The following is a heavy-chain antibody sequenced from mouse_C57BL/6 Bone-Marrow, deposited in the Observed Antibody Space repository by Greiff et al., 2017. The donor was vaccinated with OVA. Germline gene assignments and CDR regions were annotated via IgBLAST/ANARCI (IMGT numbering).Heavy chain of an antibody. D-gene: IGHD2-5*01. CDR2: ISRGGSYT. CDR1: GFTFSSYG. Sequence: EVQLVESGGDLVKPGGSLKLSCAASGFTFSSYGMSWVRQTPDKRLEWVATISRGGSYTYYPDSVQGRFTISRDNAKNTLYLQMSSLKSEDTAMYYCARQGFIVTTRYAMDYWGQGTSVTVSS. V-gene: IGHV5-6*01. J-gene: IGHJ4*01. CDR3: ARQGFIVTTRYAMDY.